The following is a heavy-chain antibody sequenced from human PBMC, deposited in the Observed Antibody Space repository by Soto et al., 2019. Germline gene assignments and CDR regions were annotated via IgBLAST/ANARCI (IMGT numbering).Heavy chain of an antibody. CDR2: IDPSDSYT. CDR1: GYSFTSYW. CDR3: ARQPVTSVGYYYYGMDV. J-gene: IGHJ6*02. V-gene: IGHV5-10-1*01. D-gene: IGHD4-17*01. Sequence: GESLKISCKGSGYSFTSYWISWVRQMPGKGLEWMGRIDPSDSYTNYSPSFQGHVTISADKSISTAYLQWSSLKASDTAMYYCARQPVTSVGYYYYGMDVWGQGTTVTVS.